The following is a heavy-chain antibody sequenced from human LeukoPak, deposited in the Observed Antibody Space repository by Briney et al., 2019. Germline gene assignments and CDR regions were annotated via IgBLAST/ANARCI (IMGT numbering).Heavy chain of an antibody. J-gene: IGHJ4*02. CDR2: ISGSGGST. V-gene: IGHV3-23*01. D-gene: IGHD3-10*01. CDR3: AKDRGIISDY. Sequence: SGGSLRLSCAASGFTFSSYWMSWVRQAPGKGLEWVSAISGSGGSTYYADSVKGRFTISRDNSKNTLYLQMNSLRAEDTAVYYCAKDRGIISDYWGQGTLVTVSS. CDR1: GFTFSSYW.